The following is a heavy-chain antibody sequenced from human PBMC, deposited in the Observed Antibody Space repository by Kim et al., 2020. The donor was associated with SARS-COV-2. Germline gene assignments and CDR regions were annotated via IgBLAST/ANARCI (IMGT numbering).Heavy chain of an antibody. Sequence: ASVKVSCKASGYNLTSYGISWVRQAPGQGLEWMGCIRPYNGDTDYTQKIQGRVTLTTDTSTNTAYMELTSLRSDDTAVYYCARARYSSMWGRYFDPWGQGPLVTVSS. CDR1: GYNLTSYG. CDR3: ARARYSSMWGRYFDP. CDR2: IRPYNGDT. V-gene: IGHV1-18*01. J-gene: IGHJ5*02. D-gene: IGHD6-13*01.